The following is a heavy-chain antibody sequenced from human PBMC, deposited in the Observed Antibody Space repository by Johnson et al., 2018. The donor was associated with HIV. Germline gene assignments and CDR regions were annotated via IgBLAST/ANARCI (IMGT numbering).Heavy chain of an antibody. CDR1: GFTFSDYY. Sequence: QVQLVESGGGLVQPGRSLRLSCAASGFTFSDYYMSWIRQAPGKGLEWVSYISSSGSTKYYADSVKGRFTISRDNAKNSLYLQMNSLRAEDAAVYFCARERWLQLGAFDIWGQGTLVTVSS. V-gene: IGHV3-11*04. CDR3: ARERWLQLGAFDI. CDR2: ISSSGSTK. J-gene: IGHJ3*02. D-gene: IGHD5-24*01.